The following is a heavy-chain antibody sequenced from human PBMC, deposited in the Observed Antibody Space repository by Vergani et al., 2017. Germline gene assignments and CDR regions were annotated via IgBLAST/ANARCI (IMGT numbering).Heavy chain of an antibody. D-gene: IGHD1-26*01. CDR3: ARDQEGRYSGSYTD. V-gene: IGHV3-48*01. CDR1: GFTFSSYS. Sequence: EVQLVESGGGLVQPGGSLRLSCAASGFTFSSYSMNWVRQAPGKGLEWVSYISSSSSIIYYADSVKGRFTISRDNAKKSLYLQMNSLRAEDTAVYYCARDQEGRYSGSYTDWGQGTLVTVSS. J-gene: IGHJ4*02. CDR2: ISSSSSII.